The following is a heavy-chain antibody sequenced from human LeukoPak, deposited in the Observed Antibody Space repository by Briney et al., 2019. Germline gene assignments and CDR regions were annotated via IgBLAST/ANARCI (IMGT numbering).Heavy chain of an antibody. Sequence: SETLSLTCTVSGGSLSSYSWSWIRQPPGKGLEWIGRIYASGSTIYNPSLQSRISISVDTSNNRFSLHLTSVTAADTAVYYCARRMLEARQSSAANWFDTWGQGTLVTVSS. V-gene: IGHV4-4*07. CDR2: IYASGST. CDR1: GGSLSSYS. D-gene: IGHD3-16*01. CDR3: ARRMLEARQSSAANWFDT. J-gene: IGHJ5*02.